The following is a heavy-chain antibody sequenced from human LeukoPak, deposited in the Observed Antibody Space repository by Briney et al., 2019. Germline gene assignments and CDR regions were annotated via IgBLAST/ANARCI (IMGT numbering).Heavy chain of an antibody. V-gene: IGHV4-59*01. J-gene: IGHJ4*02. CDR1: GGSISSYY. D-gene: IGHD3-3*01. CDR2: IYYSGST. Sequence: SETLSLTCTVSGGSISSYYWSWIRQPPGKGLEWIGYIYYSGSTNYTPSLKSRVTISVDTSKNQFSLKLSSVTAADTAVYYCASSQYYDFWSGGPGTFDYWGQGTLVTVSS. CDR3: ASSQYYDFWSGGPGTFDY.